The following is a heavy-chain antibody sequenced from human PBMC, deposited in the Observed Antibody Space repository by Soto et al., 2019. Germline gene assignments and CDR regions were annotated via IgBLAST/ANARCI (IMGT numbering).Heavy chain of an antibody. D-gene: IGHD2-15*01. CDR2: IYHSGGT. V-gene: IGHV4-4*02. CDR3: ARGATEKRYCSGGSCYRGLFDY. CDR1: GGSISRSNW. J-gene: IGHJ4*02. Sequence: KPSETLSLTCAVSGGSISRSNWWSWVRQPPGKGLEWIGEIYHSGGTNYNPSLKSRVTISVDKSKNQFSLKLSSVTAADTAVYYCARGATEKRYCSGGSCYRGLFDYWGQGTLVTVSS.